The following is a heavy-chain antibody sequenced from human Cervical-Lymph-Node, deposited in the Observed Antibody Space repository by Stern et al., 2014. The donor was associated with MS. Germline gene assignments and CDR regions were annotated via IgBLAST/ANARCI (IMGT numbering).Heavy chain of an antibody. V-gene: IGHV4-31*03. CDR2: IYYSGAT. CDR1: GGSINNCDYY. D-gene: IGHD1-1*01. CDR3: ARELSGMYGMDV. J-gene: IGHJ6*02. Sequence: QVQLQESGPGLVKPSQTLSLTCTVSGGSINNCDYYWSWVRQHPGQGLEWLGYIYYSGATYYNPSLKGRLTISVDTSKRHFSLKLTSVTAADTAVYYCARELSGMYGMDVWGQGTTVTVSS.